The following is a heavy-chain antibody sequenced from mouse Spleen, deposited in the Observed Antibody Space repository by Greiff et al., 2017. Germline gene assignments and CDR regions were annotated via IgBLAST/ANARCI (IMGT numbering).Heavy chain of an antibody. CDR2: IDPEDGET. D-gene: IGHD4-1*01. Sequence: VQLQQSGAELVKPGASVKLSCTASGFNIKDYYMHWVKQRTEQGLEWIGRIDPEDGETKYAPKFQGKATITADTSSNTAYLKLSSLTSEDTAVYYCARRNGKDFDYGGQGTTLTVSS. CDR3: ARRNGKDFDY. CDR1: GFNIKDYY. J-gene: IGHJ2*01. V-gene: IGHV14-2*01.